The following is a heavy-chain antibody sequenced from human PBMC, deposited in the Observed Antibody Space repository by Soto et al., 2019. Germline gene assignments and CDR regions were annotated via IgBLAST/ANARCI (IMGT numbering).Heavy chain of an antibody. CDR3: ARMVQYSYGYEDYYGMDV. V-gene: IGHV4-4*02. CDR1: GGSISSSNW. D-gene: IGHD5-18*01. CDR2: IYHSGST. J-gene: IGHJ6*02. Sequence: PSETLSLTCAVSGGSISSSNWCSWVRQPPGKGLEWIGEIYHSGSTNYNPSLKSRVTISVDKSKNQFSLKLSSVTAADTAVYYCARMVQYSYGYEDYYGMDVWGQGTTVTVS.